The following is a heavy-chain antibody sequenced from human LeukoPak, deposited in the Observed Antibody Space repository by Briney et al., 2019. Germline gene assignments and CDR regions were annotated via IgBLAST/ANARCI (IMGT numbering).Heavy chain of an antibody. J-gene: IGHJ4*02. CDR3: ARSGTYDFWSGYPYYFDY. D-gene: IGHD3-3*01. Sequence: GGSLRHSCAASGFTFSSYSMNWVRQAPGKGLEWVSSISSSSSYIYYADSVKGRFTIFRDNAKNSLYLQMNSLRAEDTAVYYCARSGTYDFWSGYPYYFDYWGQGTLVTVSS. V-gene: IGHV3-21*01. CDR1: GFTFSSYS. CDR2: ISSSSSYI.